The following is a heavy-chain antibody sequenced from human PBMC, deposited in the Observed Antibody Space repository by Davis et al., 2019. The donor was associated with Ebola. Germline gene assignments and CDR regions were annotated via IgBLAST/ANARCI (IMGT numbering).Heavy chain of an antibody. CDR1: GYTFTSYA. CDR3: ARAQFPTTSDH. D-gene: IGHD1-1*01. CDR2: INPHNGNT. Sequence: GGSLRLSCKASGYTFTSYAMNWVRQAPGQGLEWMGWINPHNGNTNYAQNVQGRVTMTTDTSTSTAYMEVGILRSDDTAVYYCARAQFPTTSDHWGQGTLVSVSS. J-gene: IGHJ4*02. V-gene: IGHV1-18*01.